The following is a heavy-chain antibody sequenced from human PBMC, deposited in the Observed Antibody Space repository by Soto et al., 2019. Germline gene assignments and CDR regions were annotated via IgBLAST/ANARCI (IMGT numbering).Heavy chain of an antibody. CDR2: IYYTGRT. V-gene: IGHV4-31*02. CDR3: AKDMGGIAPYYFDY. CDR1: GGSLKSGGYY. Sequence: SETLSLTCTVSGGSLKSGGYYWSWIRQHPGRGLEWIGYIYYTGRTYYNPSLESRVTFSVDTSKNQFSLYLQMNSLTTEETSFYYCAKDMGGIAPYYFDYWGQGTLVTVSS. J-gene: IGHJ4*02. D-gene: IGHD6-13*01.